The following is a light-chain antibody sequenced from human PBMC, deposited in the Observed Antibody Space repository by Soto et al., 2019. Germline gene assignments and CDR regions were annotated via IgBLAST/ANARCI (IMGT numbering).Light chain of an antibody. Sequence: DIQMTQSPSSLSASVGDRVTITCQASQDISNYLNWYQQKPGKAHKLLIYDASNMETGVPSRFSGSGSGTYFTFTISSLQPEDIATYYCQQYDNLPLTFGGGTKVEIK. CDR2: DAS. V-gene: IGKV1-33*01. CDR1: QDISNY. CDR3: QQYDNLPLT. J-gene: IGKJ4*01.